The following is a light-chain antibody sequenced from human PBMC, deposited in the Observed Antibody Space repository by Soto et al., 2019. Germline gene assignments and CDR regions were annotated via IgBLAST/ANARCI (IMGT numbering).Light chain of an antibody. CDR3: QQYKEWPPFT. Sequence: EIVMTQSPATLSVSPGERATLPCRASQSVGSDLAWYQQKPGQAPRLVIYAASTRATGIPDRFSGSVSGTEFTLTISSLQPEDFAVYYCQQYKEWPPFTFGQGTRLEI. J-gene: IGKJ5*01. CDR2: AAS. V-gene: IGKV3-15*01. CDR1: QSVGSD.